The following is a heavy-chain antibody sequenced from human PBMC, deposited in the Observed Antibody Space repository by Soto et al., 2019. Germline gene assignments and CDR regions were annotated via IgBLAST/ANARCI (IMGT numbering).Heavy chain of an antibody. CDR1: GYTFTSYA. D-gene: IGHD2-15*01. V-gene: IGHV1-3*01. CDR2: INAGNGNT. J-gene: IGHJ6*04. CDR3: ARDPPYCSGGSCYYYYYYGMDV. Sequence: ASVKVSCKASGYTFTSYAMHWVRQAPGQRLEWMGWINAGNGNTKYSQKFQGRVTITRDTSASTAYMELSSLRSEDTAVYYCARDPPYCSGGSCYYYYYYGMDVWGAGTPVTVYS.